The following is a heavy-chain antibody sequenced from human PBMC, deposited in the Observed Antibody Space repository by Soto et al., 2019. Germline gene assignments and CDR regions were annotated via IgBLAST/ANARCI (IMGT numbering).Heavy chain of an antibody. CDR2: ISGRGGNS. D-gene: IGHD3-3*01. CDR1: GFIFNNYA. CDR3: AKGRQPFDFWCLDY. J-gene: IGHJ4*02. Sequence: GGSLRLSCAASGFIFNNYAMNWVRQAPGKGLGWVAAISGRGGNSYYADSVRGRFTISRDNSKDTLFLEMNSLRAEDTALYYCAKGRQPFDFWCLDYWGQGTLVTVSS. V-gene: IGHV3-23*01.